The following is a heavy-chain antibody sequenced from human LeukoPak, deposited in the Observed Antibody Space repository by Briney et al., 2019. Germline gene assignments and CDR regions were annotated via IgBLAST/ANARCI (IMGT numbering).Heavy chain of an antibody. CDR3: ATAMRYFDWLPTY. CDR1: GYTLPELS. D-gene: IGHD3-9*01. V-gene: IGHV1-24*01. CDR2: FDPEDGET. J-gene: IGHJ4*02. Sequence: ASVNVSRKVSGYTLPELSMQGVGRAPGKGRVGMGGFDPEDGETIYAQKFQGRVTMTEDTSTDTAYMELSILRSEDTAVYYCATAMRYFDWLPTYWGQGTLVTVSS.